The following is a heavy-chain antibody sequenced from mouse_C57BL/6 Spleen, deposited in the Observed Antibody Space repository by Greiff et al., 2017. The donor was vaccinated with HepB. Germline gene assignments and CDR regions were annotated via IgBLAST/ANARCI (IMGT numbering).Heavy chain of an antibody. J-gene: IGHJ2*01. D-gene: IGHD2-2*01. CDR1: GYTFTNYW. CDR3: ARLGIYYGYGSDY. Sequence: VKVVESGAELVRPGTSVKMSCKASGYTFTNYWIGWAKQRPGHGLEWIGDIYPGGGYTNYNEKFKGKATLTADKSSSTAYMQFSSLTSEDSAIYYCARLGIYYGYGSDYWGQGTTLTVSS. V-gene: IGHV1-63*01. CDR2: IYPGGGYT.